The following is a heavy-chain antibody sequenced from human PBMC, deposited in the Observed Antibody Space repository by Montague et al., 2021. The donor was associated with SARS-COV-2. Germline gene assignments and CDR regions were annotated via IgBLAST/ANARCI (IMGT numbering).Heavy chain of an antibody. V-gene: IGHV2-5*02. CDR2: IYWDDDK. CDR3: AHKTGLRYFDWLFQTNPTGGYFDL. J-gene: IGHJ2*01. D-gene: IGHD3-9*01. CDR1: GFSLSTSGVG. Sequence: PAPVKPTQTLTLTCTFSGFSLSTSGVGVGWIRQPPGKALKWLALIYWDDDKRYSPSLKSRLTITKDTSKNQVVLTMTNMDPVDTATYYCAHKTGLRYFDWLFQTNPTGGYFDLWGRGTLVTVSS.